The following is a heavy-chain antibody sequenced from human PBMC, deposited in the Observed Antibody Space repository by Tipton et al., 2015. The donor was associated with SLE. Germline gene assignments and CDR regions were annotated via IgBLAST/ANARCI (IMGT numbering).Heavy chain of an antibody. D-gene: IGHD1-26*01. CDR1: GASFSDYY. Sequence: LSCAVYGASFSDYYWSWIRHPPGKGLEWIGSISYTGSTYYNPSLKSRVTISVDMSKNHFSLRLRSVSAADTAIYYCAREVKSGRYDWFDPWGQGTLVTVSS. CDR3: AREVKSGRYDWFDP. V-gene: IGHV4-34*09. J-gene: IGHJ5*02. CDR2: ISYTGST.